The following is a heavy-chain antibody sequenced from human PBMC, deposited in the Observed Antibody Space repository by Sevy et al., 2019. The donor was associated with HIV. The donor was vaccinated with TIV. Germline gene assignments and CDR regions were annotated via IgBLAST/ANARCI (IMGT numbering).Heavy chain of an antibody. Sequence: GGSLRLSCTASGFTFGDYAMSWFRQAPGKGLEWVGFIRSKAYGGTTEYAASVKGRFTISRDDSKSIAYLQMNSLKTEDTVVYYCTREKYYYDSSGYYPGAFDIWGQGTMVTVSS. CDR2: IRSKAYGGTT. D-gene: IGHD3-22*01. CDR3: TREKYYYDSSGYYPGAFDI. CDR1: GFTFGDYA. J-gene: IGHJ3*02. V-gene: IGHV3-49*03.